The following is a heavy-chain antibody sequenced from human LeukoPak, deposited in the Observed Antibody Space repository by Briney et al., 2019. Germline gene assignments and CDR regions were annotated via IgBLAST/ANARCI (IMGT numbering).Heavy chain of an antibody. CDR2: ISGSGGTT. V-gene: IGHV3-23*01. CDR1: GFTFSSYA. Sequence: GGSLRLSCAASGFTFSSYAMSWVRQAPGKGLEWVSGISGSGGTTYYADSVKGRFTISGDDSKNSLYLQMNSLKTEDTAMYFCVRAGIVTTPYFFDYWGQGTLVTVSS. CDR3: VRAGIVTTPYFFDY. J-gene: IGHJ4*02. D-gene: IGHD5-12*01.